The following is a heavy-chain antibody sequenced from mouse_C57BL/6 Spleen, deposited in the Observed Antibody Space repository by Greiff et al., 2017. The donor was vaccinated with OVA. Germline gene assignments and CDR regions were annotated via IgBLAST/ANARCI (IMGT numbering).Heavy chain of an antibody. Sequence: VQLQQPGAELVKPGASVKLSCKASGYTFTSYWMQWVKQRPGQGLEWIGEIDPSDSYTNYNQKFKGKATLTVDTSSSTAYMQLSSLTSEDSAVYYCARRYYGSSYGYAMDYWGQGTSVTGSS. CDR3: ARRYYGSSYGYAMDY. J-gene: IGHJ4*01. V-gene: IGHV1-50*01. CDR1: GYTFTSYW. D-gene: IGHD1-1*01. CDR2: IDPSDSYT.